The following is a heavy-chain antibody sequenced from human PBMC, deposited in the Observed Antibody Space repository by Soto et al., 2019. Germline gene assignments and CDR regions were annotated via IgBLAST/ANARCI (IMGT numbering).Heavy chain of an antibody. CDR3: ASAGVVVAGNAFDI. D-gene: IGHD2-15*01. Sequence: QVQLVQSGAEVKKPGSSVKVSCKASGGTFSSYAISWVRQAPGQGLEWMGGIIPIFGTANYAQKFQGRVTTTADESTSTAYMELSSLRYEDTAVHYCASAGVVVAGNAFDIWGQGTMVTVSS. CDR2: IIPIFGTA. V-gene: IGHV1-69*01. CDR1: GGTFSSYA. J-gene: IGHJ3*02.